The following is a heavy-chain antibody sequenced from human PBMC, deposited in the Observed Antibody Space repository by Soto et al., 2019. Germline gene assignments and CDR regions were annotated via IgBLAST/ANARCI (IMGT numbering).Heavy chain of an antibody. D-gene: IGHD2-2*01. CDR2: IIPILGIA. V-gene: IGHV1-69*02. Sequence: QVQLVQSGAEVKKPGSSVKVSCKASGGTFSSYTISWVRQAPGQGLEWMGRIIPILGIANYAQKFQGRVTITSHKSPITPYMELSSLRSDDTAVYYCATVLCSSTSCYSGWFDPWGQGTLVTVSS. CDR1: GGTFSSYT. CDR3: ATVLCSSTSCYSGWFDP. J-gene: IGHJ5*02.